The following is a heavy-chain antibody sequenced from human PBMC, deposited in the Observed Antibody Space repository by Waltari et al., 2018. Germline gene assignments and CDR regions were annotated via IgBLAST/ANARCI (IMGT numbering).Heavy chain of an antibody. CDR2: ISSSGSTI. CDR3: ARVILDIVATSDAFDI. J-gene: IGHJ3*02. Sequence: EVQLVESGGGLVQPGGSLRLSCAASGFTFSSYEMNWVRQAPGQGLEWVSYISSSGSTIYYADSVKDRFTISRDNAKNSLYLQMNSLRAEDTAVYYCARVILDIVATSDAFDIWGQGTMVTVSS. V-gene: IGHV3-48*03. D-gene: IGHD5-12*01. CDR1: GFTFSSYE.